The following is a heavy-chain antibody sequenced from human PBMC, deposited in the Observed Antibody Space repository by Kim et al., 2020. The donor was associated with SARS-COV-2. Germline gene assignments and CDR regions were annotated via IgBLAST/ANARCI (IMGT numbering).Heavy chain of an antibody. Sequence: GGSLRLSCAASGVSVSGNYMSWVRQAPGKGLEWISVVYTDDSTYYADSVRGRFSISRHDSDNTLHLQMNSLRTEDTAVYYCAGYREGYFDYWGQGTLVTV. D-gene: IGHD1-26*01. CDR3: AGYREGYFDY. V-gene: IGHV3-53*04. J-gene: IGHJ4*03. CDR1: GVSVSGNY. CDR2: VYTDDST.